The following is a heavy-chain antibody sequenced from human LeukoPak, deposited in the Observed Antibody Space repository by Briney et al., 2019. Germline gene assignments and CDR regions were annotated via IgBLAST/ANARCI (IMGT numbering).Heavy chain of an antibody. D-gene: IGHD6-13*01. V-gene: IGHV1-3*01. CDR2: INAGNGNT. CDR1: GYTFTSYA. CDR3: ARDPLRIAVAGTFDY. J-gene: IGHJ4*02. Sequence: ASVKVSCKASGYTFTSYAMHWVRQAPGQRLEWMGWINAGNGNTKYSQKFQGRVTITRDTSASTAYMELSSLRSEDTAVYYCARDPLRIAVAGTFDYWGQGTLVTVSS.